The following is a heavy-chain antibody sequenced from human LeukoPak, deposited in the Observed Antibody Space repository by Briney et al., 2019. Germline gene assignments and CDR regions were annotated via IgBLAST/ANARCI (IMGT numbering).Heavy chain of an antibody. Sequence: GGSLRLSCAASGFTFSSYWMSWVRQAPGKGLEWVANIKQDGSEKYYVDSVKGRFTISRDNAKNSLYLQMNSLGAEDTAVYYCARESLGDYVWGSYHHRGQGTLVTVSS. CDR3: ARESLGDYVWGSYHH. CDR2: IKQDGSEK. J-gene: IGHJ4*02. V-gene: IGHV3-7*01. D-gene: IGHD3-16*02. CDR1: GFTFSSYW.